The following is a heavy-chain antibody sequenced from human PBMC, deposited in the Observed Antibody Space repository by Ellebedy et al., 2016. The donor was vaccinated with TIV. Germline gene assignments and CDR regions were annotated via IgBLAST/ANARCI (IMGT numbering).Heavy chain of an antibody. D-gene: IGHD3-22*01. Sequence: SETLSLXXSVSGVSISSSSYYWGWIRQSPGKGLEWIGTIYNSGTTYYNPSLRGRVTISVDTSKNQFSLKLSSVTAADTAVYYCARGVGGDYYDSSNYRSPSPVDYWGQGTLVTVSS. CDR2: IYNSGTT. J-gene: IGHJ4*02. V-gene: IGHV4-39*07. CDR3: ARGVGGDYYDSSNYRSPSPVDY. CDR1: GVSISSSSYY.